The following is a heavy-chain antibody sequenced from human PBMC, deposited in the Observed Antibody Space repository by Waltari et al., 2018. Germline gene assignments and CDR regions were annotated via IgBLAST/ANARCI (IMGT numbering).Heavy chain of an antibody. J-gene: IGHJ6*02. V-gene: IGHV1-3*01. D-gene: IGHD5-12*01. CDR3: ARAAVDIVATIMYYYGMDV. CDR2: INAGNGNT. CDR1: YTFTSYA. Sequence: YTFTSYAMHWVRQAPGQRLEWMGWINAGNGNTKYSQKFQGRVTITRDTSASTAYMELSSLRSEDTAVYYCARAAVDIVATIMYYYGMDVWGQGTTVTVSS.